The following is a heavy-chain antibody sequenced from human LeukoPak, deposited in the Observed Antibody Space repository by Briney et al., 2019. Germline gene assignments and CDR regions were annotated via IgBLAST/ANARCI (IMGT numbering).Heavy chain of an antibody. CDR1: GVSISSGSNY. CDR3: ARSDGYGLVGI. CDR2: IYSSGST. V-gene: IGHV4-39*07. D-gene: IGHD3-10*01. Sequence: SETLSLTCRVSGVSISSGSNYWGWIRQPPGKTLEWIGSIYSSGSTYYNSSLKSRVIILIDTAKNHFSLNLSTVTAADTAVYYCARSDGYGLVGIWGQGTMVTVSS. J-gene: IGHJ3*02.